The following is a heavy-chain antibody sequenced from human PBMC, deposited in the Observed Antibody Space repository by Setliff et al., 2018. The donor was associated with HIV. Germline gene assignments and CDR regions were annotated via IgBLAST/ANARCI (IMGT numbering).Heavy chain of an antibody. CDR3: ARVSDSTGYYFDF. CDR1: GGSISSSTYY. CDR2: IYYSAST. D-gene: IGHD3-22*01. Sequence: SETLSLTCTVSGGSISSSTYYWGWIRQPPGKGLEWIGNIYYSASTYYNPSLKSRVTISVDTSKNQFSLKLNSVTAADTAVYYCARVSDSTGYYFDFWGQGTLVTVSS. J-gene: IGHJ4*02. V-gene: IGHV4-39*07.